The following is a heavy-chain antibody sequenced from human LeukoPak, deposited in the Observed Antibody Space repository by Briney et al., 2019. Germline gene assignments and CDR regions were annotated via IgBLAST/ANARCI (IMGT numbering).Heavy chain of an antibody. J-gene: IGHJ6*03. V-gene: IGHV1-8*01. Sequence: GASVKVSCKASGYTFTSYDINWVRQATGQGLEWMGWMNPDTGNTGFAQKFQGRVTMTRNTSIRTAYMEISSLRYEDTAVYYCARDRPYCSSTSCYGGLYYYYYMDVWGKGTTVTISS. CDR1: GYTFTSYD. CDR2: MNPDTGNT. D-gene: IGHD2-2*01. CDR3: ARDRPYCSSTSCYGGLYYYYYMDV.